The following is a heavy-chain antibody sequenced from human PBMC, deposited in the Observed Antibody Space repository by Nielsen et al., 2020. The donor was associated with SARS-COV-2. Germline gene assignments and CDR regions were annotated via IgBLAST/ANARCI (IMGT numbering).Heavy chain of an antibody. CDR1: GGSISSYY. Sequence: SETLSLTCTVSGGSISSYYWSWIRQPPGKGLEWIGYIYYSGSTNYNPSLKSRVTISVDTSKNQFSLKLSSVTAADTAAYYCARLAPYYYYMDVWGKGTTGTVSS. D-gene: IGHD5-12*01. V-gene: IGHV4-59*01. J-gene: IGHJ6*03. CDR3: ARLAPYYYYMDV. CDR2: IYYSGST.